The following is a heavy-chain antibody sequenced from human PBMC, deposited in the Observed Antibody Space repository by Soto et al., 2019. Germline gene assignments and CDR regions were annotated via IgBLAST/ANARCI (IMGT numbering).Heavy chain of an antibody. J-gene: IGHJ4*02. V-gene: IGHV4-39*01. Sequence: SETLSLTCTVSGGSISSSSYYWGWIRQPPGKGLEWIGSIYYSGSTYYNPSLKSRVTISVDTSKNQFSLKLSSVTAADTAVYYCARLIPHYYGSGSYPPDYWGQGTLVTVSS. CDR1: GGSISSSSYY. CDR2: IYYSGST. CDR3: ARLIPHYYGSGSYPPDY. D-gene: IGHD3-10*01.